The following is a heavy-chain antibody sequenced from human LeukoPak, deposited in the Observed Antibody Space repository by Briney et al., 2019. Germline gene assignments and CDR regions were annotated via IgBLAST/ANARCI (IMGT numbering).Heavy chain of an antibody. CDR2: IYYSGST. J-gene: IGHJ4*02. V-gene: IGHV4-31*03. D-gene: IGHD3-10*01. CDR1: GGSISSGGYY. Sequence: PSETLSLTCTVSGGSISSGGYYWSWIRQHPGKGLEWSGYIYYSGSTYYNPSLKSRVTISVDTSKNQFSLKLSSVTAADTAVYYCARVIRRAWYFDYWGQGTLVTVSS. CDR3: ARVIRRAWYFDY.